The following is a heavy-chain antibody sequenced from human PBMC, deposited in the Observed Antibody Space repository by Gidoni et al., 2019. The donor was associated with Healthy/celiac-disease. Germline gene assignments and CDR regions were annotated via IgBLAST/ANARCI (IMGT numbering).Heavy chain of an antibody. J-gene: IGHJ6*02. CDR2: ISGSGGST. Sequence: EVQLLESGGGLVQPGGSLRLSCAASGFTFSSYAMSWVRQAPGKGLEWVSAISGSGGSTYYADSVKGRFTISRDNSKNTLYLQMNSLRAEDTAVYYCAKDSVDIVATIIRHTFYYYYGMDVWGQGTTVTVSS. CDR3: AKDSVDIVATIIRHTFYYYYGMDV. CDR1: GFTFSSYA. D-gene: IGHD5-12*01. V-gene: IGHV3-23*01.